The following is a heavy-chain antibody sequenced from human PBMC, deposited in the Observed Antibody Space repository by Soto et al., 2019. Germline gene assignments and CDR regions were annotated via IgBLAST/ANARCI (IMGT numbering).Heavy chain of an antibody. CDR3: AKEHLETTVTTPSY. CDR1: GFTFSSYG. Sequence: QVQLVESGGGVVQPGRSLRLSCAASGFTFSSYGMHWVRQAPGKGLEWVAVISYDGNNKYYADSVKGRFTISRDNFKNTLYLQMDSLRAEDTAMYYWAKEHLETTVTTPSYWGQGTLVTVSS. J-gene: IGHJ4*02. CDR2: ISYDGNNK. D-gene: IGHD4-17*01. V-gene: IGHV3-30*18.